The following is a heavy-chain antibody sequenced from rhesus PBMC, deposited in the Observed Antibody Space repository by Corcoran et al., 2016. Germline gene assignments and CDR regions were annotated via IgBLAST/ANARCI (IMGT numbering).Heavy chain of an antibody. CDR1: GGSISGYYY. CDR2: IYGNRPTP. J-gene: IGHJ4*01. D-gene: IGHD3-28*01. Sequence: QVKLQQWGEGLVKPSETLSLTCAVYGGSISGYYYWSWIRQPPGKGLESIGDIYGNRPTPNYNPSLKNRVNISTDTSKNQFTLKLTSVTAADTAVYYCAKFSGYYPNFDYWGQGVLVTVSS. CDR3: AKFSGYYPNFDY. V-gene: IGHV4-73*01.